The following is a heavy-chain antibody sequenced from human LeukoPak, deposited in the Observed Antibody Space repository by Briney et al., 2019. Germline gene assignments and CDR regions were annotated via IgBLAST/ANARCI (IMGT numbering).Heavy chain of an antibody. D-gene: IGHD5-12*01. CDR3: AREGEVGYSGYDMAREYYFDY. Sequence: GGSLRLSCAASGFTFSSYSMNWVRQAPGKGLEWVSSISSSSGYIYYADSVKGRFTISRDNAKNSLYLQMNSLRAEDTAVYYCAREGEVGYSGYDMAREYYFDYWGQGTLVTVSS. CDR1: GFTFSSYS. J-gene: IGHJ4*02. CDR2: ISSSSGYI. V-gene: IGHV3-21*01.